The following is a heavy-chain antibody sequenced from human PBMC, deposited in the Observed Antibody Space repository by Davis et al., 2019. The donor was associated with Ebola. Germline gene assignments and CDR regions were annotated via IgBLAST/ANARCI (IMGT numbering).Heavy chain of an antibody. J-gene: IGHJ5*02. V-gene: IGHV4-34*01. D-gene: IGHD3-10*01. CDR2: INHSGST. CDR1: GGSFSGYS. CDR3: ARGRLLWFGELFP. Sequence: SETLSLTCAAYGGSFSGYSWSWIRQSPGKGLEWIGEINHSGSTNYNPSLKSRVTISVDTSKNQFPLKLSSVTAADTAVYYCARGRLLWFGELFPWGQGTLVTVSS.